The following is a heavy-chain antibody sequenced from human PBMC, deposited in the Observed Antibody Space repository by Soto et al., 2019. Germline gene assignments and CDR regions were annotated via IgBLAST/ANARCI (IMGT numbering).Heavy chain of an antibody. CDR1: GGSISGYY. CDR3: ARDLWGYCGTDCYPLDV. CDR2: MYNTGST. V-gene: IGHV4-59*01. D-gene: IGHD2-21*02. J-gene: IGHJ6*02. Sequence: QVQLQESGPGLVKPSETLSLTCTVSGGSISGYYWSWIRQPPGKGLEWIGYMYNTGSTVYNPSFHSRVTISVDTSKNQFSLKLNSVTAADTAVYYCARDLWGYCGTDCYPLDVWGQGTTVTVSS.